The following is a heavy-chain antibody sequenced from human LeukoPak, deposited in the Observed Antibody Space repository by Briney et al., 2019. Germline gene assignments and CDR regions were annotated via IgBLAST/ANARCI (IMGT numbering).Heavy chain of an antibody. CDR3: ARATYASETYFVDS. CDR2: IYSGGST. D-gene: IGHD3-9*01. V-gene: IGHV3-53*05. CDR1: GFTVSSND. Sequence: GGSLRLSCAASGFTVSSNDMSWVRQAPGKGLDWVSVIYSGGSTYYADSVKGRFTISRDNAKNSLYLQMSSLRSEDTAVYYCARATYASETYFVDSWGQGNLVTVSS. J-gene: IGHJ4*02.